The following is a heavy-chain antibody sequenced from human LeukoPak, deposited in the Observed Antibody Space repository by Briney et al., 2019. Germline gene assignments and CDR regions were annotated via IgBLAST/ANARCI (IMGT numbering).Heavy chain of an antibody. V-gene: IGHV1-69*05. J-gene: IGHJ4*02. CDR2: IIPIFVTP. CDR3: ARGPLSPHPRILEWSSDY. D-gene: IGHD3-3*01. Sequence: SLKVSCKASGGTFSIYAISWVRQAPGQGLEWMGAIIPIFVTPNYAPNFQGRVTITTDESTSTAYMERSSLKSDDTAVYYCARGPLSPHPRILEWSSDYWGQGTLVTVSS. CDR1: GGTFSIYA.